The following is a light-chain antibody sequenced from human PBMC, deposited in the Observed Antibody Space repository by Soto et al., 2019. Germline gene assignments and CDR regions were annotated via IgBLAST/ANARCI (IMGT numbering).Light chain of an antibody. CDR3: NSYSSSTSLPYV. CDR2: EVS. CDR1: TNDVGGYNY. Sequence: QSALTQPASVSGSPGQSITLSCTGTTNDVGGYNYVSWYQQHPGKAPKLLIFEVSSRPSGVSNRFSGSKSGNTASLTISALQAEDEADYFCNSYSSSTSLPYVFGTGTKLTVL. V-gene: IGLV2-14*01. J-gene: IGLJ1*01.